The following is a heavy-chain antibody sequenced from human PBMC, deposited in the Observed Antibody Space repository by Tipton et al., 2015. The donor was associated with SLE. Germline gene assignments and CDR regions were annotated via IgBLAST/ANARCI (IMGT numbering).Heavy chain of an antibody. Sequence: TLSLTCTVSGGSISSGSYYWSWIRQPAGKGLEWIGRIYTSGSTNYNPSLKSRVTMSVDTSKNQFSLKLSSVTAADTAVYYCAREGGLYSSSSVDAFDIWGQGTMVTVSS. V-gene: IGHV4-61*02. CDR3: AREGGLYSSSSVDAFDI. CDR2: IYTSGST. D-gene: IGHD6-6*01. J-gene: IGHJ3*02. CDR1: GGSISSGSYY.